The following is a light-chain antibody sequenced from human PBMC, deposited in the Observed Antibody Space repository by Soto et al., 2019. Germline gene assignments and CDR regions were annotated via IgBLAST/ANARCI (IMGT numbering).Light chain of an antibody. J-gene: IGLJ2*01. CDR1: SSDVGGYNY. V-gene: IGLV2-8*01. Sequence: QSALTQPPSASGSPGQSVTISCTGTSSDVGGYNYVSWYQHHPGKAPKLMIYGVSNRPSGVPDRFSGSKSGNTASLTVSGLQAEDEADYYCSAYAGSNNLVFGGGTKLTVL. CDR2: GVS. CDR3: SAYAGSNNLV.